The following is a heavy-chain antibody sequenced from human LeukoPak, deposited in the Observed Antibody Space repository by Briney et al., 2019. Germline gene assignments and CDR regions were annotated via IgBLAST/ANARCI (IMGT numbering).Heavy chain of an antibody. D-gene: IGHD3-3*01. J-gene: IGHJ4*02. Sequence: ESGPTLVKPPQTLTLTCTFSGFSLSTSGVGVGWIRQPPVKALEWLALIYWDDDKRYSPSLKSRLTITKDTSKNQVVLTMTNMDPVDTATYYCAHSPPDRFLEWSSRGYYFDYWGQGTLVTVSS. CDR2: IYWDDDK. V-gene: IGHV2-5*02. CDR1: GFSLSTSGVG. CDR3: AHSPPDRFLEWSSRGYYFDY.